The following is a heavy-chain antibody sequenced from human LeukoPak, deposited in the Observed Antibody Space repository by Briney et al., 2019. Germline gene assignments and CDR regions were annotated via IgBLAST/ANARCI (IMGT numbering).Heavy chain of an antibody. CDR3: AKQYSSGFTPWFDP. J-gene: IGHJ5*02. CDR1: GFTFSSYA. Sequence: GGSLRLSCAASGFTFSSYAMSWVRQAPGKGLEWVSAISGSGGSTYYADSVKGRFTISRDNSKNTLYLQMNSLRAEDTAVYYCAKQYSSGFTPWFDPWGQGTLVTVSP. D-gene: IGHD6-19*01. CDR2: ISGSGGST. V-gene: IGHV3-23*01.